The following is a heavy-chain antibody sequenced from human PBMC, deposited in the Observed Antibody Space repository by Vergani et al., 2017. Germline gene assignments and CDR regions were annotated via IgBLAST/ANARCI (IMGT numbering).Heavy chain of an antibody. J-gene: IGHJ4*02. D-gene: IGHD3-22*01. CDR3: ARLYGRDSSGSKYFDY. CDR2: IHPADSDT. Sequence: EVQLVQAGAEVKKPGESLKISCQISGYSFTNYWIGWVRQMPGKGLEWIGIIHPADSDTRYSPSFHGQVTISVDKSISTAYLQRSSLRASDSAMDYGARLYGRDSSGSKYFDYWGQGTLVTVSS. V-gene: IGHV5-51*01. CDR1: GYSFTNYW.